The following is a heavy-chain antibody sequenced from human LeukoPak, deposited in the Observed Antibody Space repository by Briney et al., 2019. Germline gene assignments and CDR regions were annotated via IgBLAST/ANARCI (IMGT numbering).Heavy chain of an antibody. CDR1: GGSFSGYY. D-gene: IGHD6-13*01. CDR3: ARAHLPGIAAAGHLDY. V-gene: IGHV4-34*01. CDR2: INHSGST. Sequence: SETLPLTCAVYGGSFSGYYWSWIRQPPGKGLEWIGEINHSGSTNYNPSLKSRVTISVDTSKNQFSLKLSSVTAADTAVYYCARAHLPGIAAAGHLDYWGQGTLVTVSS. J-gene: IGHJ4*02.